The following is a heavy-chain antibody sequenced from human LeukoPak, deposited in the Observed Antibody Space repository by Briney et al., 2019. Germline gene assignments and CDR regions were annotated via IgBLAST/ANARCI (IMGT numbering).Heavy chain of an antibody. V-gene: IGHV1-2*02. D-gene: IGHD3-22*01. CDR1: GYTFTGYY. CDR2: INPNSGGT. J-gene: IGHJ6*03. Sequence: ASVKVSCKASGYTFTGYYMHWVRQAPGQGLEWMGWINPNSGGTNYAQKFQGRATMTRDTSISTAYMELSRLRSDDTAVYYCARAYYDSSGSYYYYYYMDVWGKGTTVTVSS. CDR3: ARAYYDSSGSYYYYYYMDV.